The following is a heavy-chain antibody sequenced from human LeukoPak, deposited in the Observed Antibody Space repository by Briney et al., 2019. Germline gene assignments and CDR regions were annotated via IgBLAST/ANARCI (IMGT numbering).Heavy chain of an antibody. CDR1: GFNFDDSA. J-gene: IGHJ2*01. Sequence: PGMSLRLSCAASGFNFDDSAIHWVRQAPGKGLEWVSAMNWISDFKAYADSVKGRFTISRDNDKNSVHLQMNSLRPEDMAVYYCAKGPKENWYFDLWGRGTLVTVSS. CDR3: AKGPKENWYFDL. V-gene: IGHV3-9*03. CDR2: MNWISDFK.